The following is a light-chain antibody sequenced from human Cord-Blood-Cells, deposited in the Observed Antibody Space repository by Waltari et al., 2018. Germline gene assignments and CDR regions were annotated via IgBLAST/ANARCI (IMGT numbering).Light chain of an antibody. Sequence: EIVLTQSPATLSLSPGERATLSCRPSQSVSSYLAWYQQKPGQAPRLLIYDASNRATGIPVRFSGSGSGTDFTLTISSLEPEDFAVYYCQQRSNWPYSFGQGTKLEIK. CDR3: QQRSNWPYS. V-gene: IGKV3-11*01. CDR2: DAS. CDR1: QSVSSY. J-gene: IGKJ2*03.